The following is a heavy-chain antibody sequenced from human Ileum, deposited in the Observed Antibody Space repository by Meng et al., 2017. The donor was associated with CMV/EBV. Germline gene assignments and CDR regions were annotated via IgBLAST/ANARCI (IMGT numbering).Heavy chain of an antibody. CDR2: INSNSDGGTT. CDR1: GFTFSNDY. V-gene: IGHV3-15*07. D-gene: IGHD6-13*01. Sequence: SGFTFSNDYMNWVPQAQGKGLEWVGRINSNSDGGTTDYTAPVKGRFTISSDDSKNTLYLQTNSLETEDTGVYYCTTDRLLISNWYLDYWGQGTLVTVSS. J-gene: IGHJ4*02. CDR3: TTDRLLISNWYLDY.